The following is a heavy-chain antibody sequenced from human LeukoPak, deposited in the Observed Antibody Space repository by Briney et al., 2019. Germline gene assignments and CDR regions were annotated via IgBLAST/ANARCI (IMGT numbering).Heavy chain of an antibody. CDR1: GGTFSSYA. D-gene: IGHD2-2*01. Sequence: ASVKVSCKASGGTFSSYAISWVRQAPGQGLEWMGGIIPIFGTANYAQKFQGRVTITADESTSTAYMELSSLRSEDTAVYYCARAPVGSSPFYWYFDLWGRGTLVTVSS. CDR3: ARAPVGSSPFYWYFDL. V-gene: IGHV1-69*01. J-gene: IGHJ2*01. CDR2: IIPIFGTA.